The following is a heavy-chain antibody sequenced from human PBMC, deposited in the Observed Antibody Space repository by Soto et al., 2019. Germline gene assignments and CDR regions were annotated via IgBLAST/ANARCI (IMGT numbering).Heavy chain of an antibody. CDR1: GDSISSSSLY. CDR2: IYNSGKT. V-gene: IGHV4-39*01. J-gene: IGHJ1*01. CDR3: ARHASNSGSYSEYFQY. Sequence: QVQLQESGPGLLKPSETVSLTFTVSGDSISSSSLYWGWIRQPPGKGLEWIGSIYNSGKTYYSPSLESRVTISVDTSKNQFSLKLSSVTAADTAVYYCARHASNSGSYSEYFQYWGQGTLVAVSS. D-gene: IGHD1-26*01.